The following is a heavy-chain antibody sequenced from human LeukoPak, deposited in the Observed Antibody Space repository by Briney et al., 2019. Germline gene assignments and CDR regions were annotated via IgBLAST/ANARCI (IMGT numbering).Heavy chain of an antibody. CDR3: ATYDSSGFYFYTHGY. J-gene: IGHJ4*01. V-gene: IGHV3-23*01. CDR1: GFTFSSYA. Sequence: GGSLRLSCAASGFTFSSYAMSWVRQAPGEGLEWVSGISGRGGDTYYADSVKGRFTISRDNSKNTLYLQMNSLRAEDTALYYCATYDSSGFYFYTHGYWGQGTLVTVSS. CDR2: ISGRGGDT. D-gene: IGHD3-22*01.